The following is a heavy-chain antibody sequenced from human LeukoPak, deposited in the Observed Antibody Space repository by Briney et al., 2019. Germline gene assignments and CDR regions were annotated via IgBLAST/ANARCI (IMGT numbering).Heavy chain of an antibody. J-gene: IGHJ4*02. CDR2: IYHSGST. V-gene: IGHV4-30-2*01. Sequence: PSQTLSPTCAVSGGSISSGGYSWSWIRQPPGKGLEWIGYIYHSGSTYYNPSLKSRVTISVDRSKNQFSLKLSSVTAADTAVYYCASNYYGSGSYYVDYWGQGTLVTVSS. CDR1: GGSISSGGYS. CDR3: ASNYYGSGSYYVDY. D-gene: IGHD3-10*01.